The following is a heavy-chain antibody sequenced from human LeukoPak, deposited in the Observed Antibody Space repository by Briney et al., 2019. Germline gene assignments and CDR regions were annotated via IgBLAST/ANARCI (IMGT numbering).Heavy chain of an antibody. V-gene: IGHV1-2*02. J-gene: IGHJ4*02. Sequence: GASVKVSCKTSGFTFTGYYIHWLRQAPGQGLEWMGWINPKRGDTNYAQKFQGRVTMTRDTSIRTAYMDLSRLRSDDTAVYYCARDWGMVAGTAGDYWGQGTLVTVSS. CDR3: ARDWGMVAGTAGDY. D-gene: IGHD6-19*01. CDR2: INPKRGDT. CDR1: GFTFTGYY.